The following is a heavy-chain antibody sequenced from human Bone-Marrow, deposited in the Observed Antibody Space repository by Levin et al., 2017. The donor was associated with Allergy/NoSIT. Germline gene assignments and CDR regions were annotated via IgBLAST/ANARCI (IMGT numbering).Heavy chain of an antibody. Sequence: RSGGSLRLSCAASGFTFSSYAMSWVRQAPGKGLEWVSGISGSGGSTYYADSVKGRFTISRDNSKNTLYLQMNSLRAEDTAVYYCAKDYSSSYLVDYWGQGTLVTVSS. CDR3: AKDYSSSYLVDY. CDR1: GFTFSSYA. D-gene: IGHD6-13*01. CDR2: ISGSGGST. J-gene: IGHJ4*02. V-gene: IGHV3-23*01.